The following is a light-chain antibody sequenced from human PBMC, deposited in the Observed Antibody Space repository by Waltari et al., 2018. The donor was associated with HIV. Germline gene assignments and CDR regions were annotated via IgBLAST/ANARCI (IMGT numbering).Light chain of an antibody. J-gene: IGKJ1*01. CDR1: QSISTW. V-gene: IGKV1-5*03. Sequence: DIQMTPSPSTLSASVGDRVTITCRARQSISTWLAWYQQTPGKAQKLLIYKASTLESGVPSRFSGSGSGTEFTLTISSLQPDDFATYYCQQYNRPWTFGQGTKVEIK. CDR2: KAS. CDR3: QQYNRPWT.